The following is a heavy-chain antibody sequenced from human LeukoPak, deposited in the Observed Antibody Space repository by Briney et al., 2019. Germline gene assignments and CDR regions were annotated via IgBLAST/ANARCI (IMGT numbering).Heavy chain of an antibody. CDR1: GGSISSYY. Sequence: PSETLSLTCTVSGGSISSYYWSWIRQPPGKGLEWIGYIYYSGNTNYNPSLKSRVTISVDTSKNQFPLRLSSVTAADTAVYYCARRGRRTYYYYGMDVWGQGTTVTVSS. J-gene: IGHJ6*02. CDR3: ARRGRRTYYYYGMDV. D-gene: IGHD3-16*01. V-gene: IGHV4-59*01. CDR2: IYYSGNT.